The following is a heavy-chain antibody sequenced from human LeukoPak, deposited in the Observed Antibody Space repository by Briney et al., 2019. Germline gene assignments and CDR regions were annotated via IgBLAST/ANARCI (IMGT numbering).Heavy chain of an antibody. J-gene: IGHJ5*02. Sequence: ASVKVSCKASGYSFTNYGYSWVRQAPGQGLEWMGWISAYNGNTNYAQKLQGRVTMTTDTSTNTAYMELRSLRSDGTAVYYCARGRYCSGGSCYGGRFWFDPWGQGTLVTVSS. D-gene: IGHD2-15*01. CDR3: ARGRYCSGGSCYGGRFWFDP. CDR1: GYSFTNYG. CDR2: ISAYNGNT. V-gene: IGHV1-18*01.